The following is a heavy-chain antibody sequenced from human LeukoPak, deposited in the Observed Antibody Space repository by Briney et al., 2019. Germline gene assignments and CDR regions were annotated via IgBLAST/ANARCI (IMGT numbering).Heavy chain of an antibody. CDR3: ARGDYFYYTMDV. Sequence: GGSLRLSCAASGFTVSSNYMSWVRQAPGKGLEGVSLIHSGGSTYYVDSVKGRFTISRDNSKNMVYLQMNSLRAEDTAVYYCARGDYFYYTMDVWGQGTTVTVSS. V-gene: IGHV3-66*01. CDR1: GFTVSSNY. CDR2: IHSGGST. J-gene: IGHJ6*02.